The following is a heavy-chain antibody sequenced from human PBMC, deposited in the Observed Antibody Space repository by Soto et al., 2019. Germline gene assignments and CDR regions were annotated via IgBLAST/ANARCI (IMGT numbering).Heavy chain of an antibody. CDR1: RYTFTKYN. CDR3: ATRNKGXXXXAFDI. CDR2: ISPNSGNT. V-gene: IGHV1-18*04. J-gene: IGHJ3*02. Sequence: ASVKVSCKASRYTFTKYNINWVRQAPGQGLEWMGWISPNSGNTHYXQRLQGRITLTTDTSTSTAYMELRSLRSDDTAVXXCATRNKGXXXXAFDIRGQGTMVTVSS.